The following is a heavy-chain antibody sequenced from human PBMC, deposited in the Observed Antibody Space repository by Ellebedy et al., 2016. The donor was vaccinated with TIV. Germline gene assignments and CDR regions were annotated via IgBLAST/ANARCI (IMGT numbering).Heavy chain of an antibody. J-gene: IGHJ4*02. CDR2: VIPILGVT. D-gene: IGHD5/OR15-5a*01. CDR1: GGTFNNSA. CDR3: ARWGVYSGTFQGPFDF. V-gene: IGHV1-69*04. Sequence: AASVKVSCKASGGTFNNSAISWVRQAPGQGLEWMGRVIPILGVTNYAQKFQGRVTITADTSTTTVYMELSSLRSEDTALYYCARWGVYSGTFQGPFDFWGQGTLVTVS.